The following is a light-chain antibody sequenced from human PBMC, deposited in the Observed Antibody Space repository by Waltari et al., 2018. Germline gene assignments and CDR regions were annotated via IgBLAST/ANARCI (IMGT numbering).Light chain of an antibody. Sequence: DIVMTQSPLSLPVTPGEPASISCRSSQSLLHSNGYNYFDWYLQKPGQSPQLLIYLGSNRASGVPDRFSGSGSGTDFTLKISRVEAEDVGVYYCMQALQTPYTFGYVTKLEIK. V-gene: IGKV2-28*01. CDR2: LGS. CDR1: QSLLHSNGYNY. J-gene: IGKJ2*01. CDR3: MQALQTPYT.